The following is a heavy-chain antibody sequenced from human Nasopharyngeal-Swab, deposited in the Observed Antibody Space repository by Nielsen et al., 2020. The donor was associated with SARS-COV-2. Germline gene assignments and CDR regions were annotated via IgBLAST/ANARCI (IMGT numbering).Heavy chain of an antibody. V-gene: IGHV3-13*01. Sequence: GESLKISCAASGFTFSSYDMHWVRQATGKGLEWVSAIGTAGDTYYLGSVKGRFTISRENAKNSLYLQMNSLRAGDTAVYYCARSFSYDSSGYYYWYFDLWGRGTLVTVSS. J-gene: IGHJ2*01. D-gene: IGHD3-22*01. CDR2: IGTAGDT. CDR1: GFTFSSYD. CDR3: ARSFSYDSSGYYYWYFDL.